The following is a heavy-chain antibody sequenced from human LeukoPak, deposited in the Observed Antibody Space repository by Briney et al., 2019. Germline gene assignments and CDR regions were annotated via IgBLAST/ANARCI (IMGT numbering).Heavy chain of an antibody. CDR2: INAGNDNT. CDR3: ARDLGYCTGGTCYPNWFDP. Sequence: ASVKVSCKASGYTFTSYAMHWVRQAPGQRLEWMGWINAGNDNTKYSQKFQRRVTITRDTSASTAYMELSSLRSEDTAVYYCARDLGYCTGGTCYPNWFDPWGQGTLVTVSS. V-gene: IGHV1-3*01. J-gene: IGHJ5*02. CDR1: GYTFTSYA. D-gene: IGHD2-15*01.